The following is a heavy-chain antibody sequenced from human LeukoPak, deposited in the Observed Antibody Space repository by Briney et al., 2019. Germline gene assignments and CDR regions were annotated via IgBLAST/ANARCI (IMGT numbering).Heavy chain of an antibody. J-gene: IGHJ6*02. CDR3: ARSIPIRSDYCKRSYYYGMDV. CDR1: GDSASSNSAA. Sequence: SRTLSHTCAISGDSASSNSAAWNWIRQSPSRGLEWQGRTYYRSKWYNDYAVSVKSRITNNPHTSQNKFSLQLNSVTPGHTAAYYCARSIPIRSDYCKRSYYYGMDVWGQGTTVTVSS. D-gene: IGHD4-11*01. CDR2: TYYRSKWYN. V-gene: IGHV6-1*01.